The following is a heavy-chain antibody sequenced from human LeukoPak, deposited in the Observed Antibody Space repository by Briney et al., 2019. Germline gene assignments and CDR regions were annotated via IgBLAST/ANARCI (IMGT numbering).Heavy chain of an antibody. Sequence: GRSLRLSCAASGFTFSSYGMHWVRQAPGKGLEWVAVIWYGGSNKYYADSVKGRFTISRDNSKNTLYLQMNSLRAEDTAVYYCVRGRTIGFDYWGQGTLATVSS. CDR1: GFTFSSYG. CDR2: IWYGGSNK. J-gene: IGHJ4*02. D-gene: IGHD1-1*01. V-gene: IGHV3-33*01. CDR3: VRGRTIGFDY.